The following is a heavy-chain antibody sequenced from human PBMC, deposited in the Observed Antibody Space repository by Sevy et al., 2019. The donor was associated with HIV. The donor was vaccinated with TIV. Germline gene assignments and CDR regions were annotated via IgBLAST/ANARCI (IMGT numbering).Heavy chain of an antibody. D-gene: IGHD6-13*01. CDR2: IGTLLDT. J-gene: IGHJ3*01. Sequence: GGSLRLSCAASGFTFSTYDMHWVRQVAGEGLEWVSGIGTLLDTYYAASVKGRFIISRDNAKNSLFLQMNSLRAGYTAIYYCARACTAAGYKSGPIDAFDVWGKGTVVTVSS. CDR1: GFTFSTYD. CDR3: ARACTAAGYKSGPIDAFDV. V-gene: IGHV3-13*01.